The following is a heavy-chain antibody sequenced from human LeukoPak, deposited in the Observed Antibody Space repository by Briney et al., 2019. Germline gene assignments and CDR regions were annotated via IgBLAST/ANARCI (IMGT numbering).Heavy chain of an antibody. CDR1: GFTFSSYA. CDR2: ISCSGGST. J-gene: IGHJ1*01. CDR3: ARDGHYDILTGYSPKDFQH. V-gene: IGHV3-23*01. Sequence: GGSLRLSCAASGFTFSSYAMSWVRQAPGKGLEWVSAISCSGGSTYYADSVKGRFTISRDNSKNTLYLQMNSLRAEDTAVYYCARDGHYDILTGYSPKDFQHWGQGTLVTVSS. D-gene: IGHD3-9*01.